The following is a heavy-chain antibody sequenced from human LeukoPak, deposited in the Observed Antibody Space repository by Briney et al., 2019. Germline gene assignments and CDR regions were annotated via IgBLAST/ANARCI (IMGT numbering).Heavy chain of an antibody. CDR1: GFTFSSFG. V-gene: IGHV1-46*01. CDR3: ARDSSLAGTTWWLDP. Sequence: PGRSLRLSCAASGFTFSSFGMHWVRQAPGQGLEWMGIINPSGGSTNYAQKFQGRVTLTRDTSTSTVYMELSSLRSEDTAIYYCARDSSLAGTTWWLDPWGQGTLVTVSS. CDR2: INPSGGST. J-gene: IGHJ5*02. D-gene: IGHD1-7*01.